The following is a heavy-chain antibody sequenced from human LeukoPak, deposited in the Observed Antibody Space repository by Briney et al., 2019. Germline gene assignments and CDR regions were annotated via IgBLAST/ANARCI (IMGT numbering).Heavy chain of an antibody. D-gene: IGHD5-12*01. CDR1: GFTFSSYW. V-gene: IGHV3-74*01. J-gene: IGHJ4*02. CDR2: INSDGSST. Sequence: GGALRLSCAASGFTFSSYWMHWVRRAPGKGRVGVSRINSDGSSTIYADSVKGRFTISRDNAKNTLYLQMNSLRAEDTAVYYCTRGYVGIDYWGQGTLVTVSS. CDR3: TRGYVGIDY.